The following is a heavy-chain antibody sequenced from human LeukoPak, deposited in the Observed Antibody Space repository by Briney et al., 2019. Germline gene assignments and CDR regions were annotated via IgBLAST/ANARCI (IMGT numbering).Heavy chain of an antibody. CDR1: GFTFSSYA. V-gene: IGHV3-23*01. CDR3: AIWGLSSGWYGTLDY. J-gene: IGHJ4*02. Sequence: GGSLRLSCAASGFTFSSYAMSWVRQAPGKGLEWVSAISGSGGSTYYADSVKGRFTISRDNSKNTLYLQMNSLRAKDTAVYYCAIWGLSSGWYGTLDYWGQGTLVTVSS. D-gene: IGHD6-19*01. CDR2: ISGSGGST.